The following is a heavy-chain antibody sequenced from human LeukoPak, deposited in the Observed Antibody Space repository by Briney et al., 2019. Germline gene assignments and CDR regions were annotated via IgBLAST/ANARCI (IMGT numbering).Heavy chain of an antibody. V-gene: IGHV4-31*03. Sequence: TLLLTCTVYRYYISSGYYATCLRPHPGKGLEWIPYIYYRGSTSYNPALRRRDTRQVDTSKNHVSVQLSSVAPAGMSVCECASGGKSGXFDYWGQGTLVTVSS. J-gene: IGHJ4*02. CDR2: IYYRGST. D-gene: IGHD1-14*01. CDR1: RYYISSGYY. CDR3: ASGGKSGXFDY.